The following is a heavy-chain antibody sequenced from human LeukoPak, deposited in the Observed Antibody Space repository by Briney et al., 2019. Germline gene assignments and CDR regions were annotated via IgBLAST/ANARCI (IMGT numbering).Heavy chain of an antibody. CDR1: GFTFRNYW. CDR3: ARVGQWLPDY. V-gene: IGHV3-7*01. J-gene: IGHJ4*02. CDR2: IKLDGSDK. D-gene: IGHD6-19*01. Sequence: XGSLRLSCAASGFTFRNYWMSWVREAPGKGLEWVANIKLDGSDKYYVDSVKGRFTISRDNAKNSVYLQMNSLRAEDTAVYYCARVGQWLPDYWGQGTLVTVSS.